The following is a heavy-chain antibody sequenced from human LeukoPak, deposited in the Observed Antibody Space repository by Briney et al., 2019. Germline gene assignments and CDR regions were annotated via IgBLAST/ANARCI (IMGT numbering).Heavy chain of an antibody. V-gene: IGHV3-21*01. CDR1: GFTFSSYS. D-gene: IGHD6-19*01. Sequence: GGSLRLSCAASGFTFSSYSMNWVRQAPGKGLEWVSSISSSSSYIYYADSVKGRFTISRDNAKNSLYLQMNSLRAEDTAVYYCARAVSGWTFDYWGQGTLVTVSS. J-gene: IGHJ4*02. CDR3: ARAVSGWTFDY. CDR2: ISSSSSYI.